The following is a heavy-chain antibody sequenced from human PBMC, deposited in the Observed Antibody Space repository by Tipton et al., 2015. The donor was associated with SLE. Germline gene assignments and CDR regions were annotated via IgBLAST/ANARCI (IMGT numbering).Heavy chain of an antibody. D-gene: IGHD1-7*01. CDR1: GFIFNNYW. J-gene: IGHJ4*02. V-gene: IGHV3-7*01. Sequence: SLRLSCAASGFIFNNYWMTWVRQAPGKGLEWVAIINEDGSEKYYVDSVKGRFTISRDNAKNSLFLQMNSLRVEDTAVYYCARDVTYGTNYWGQGTLVTVSS. CDR2: INEDGSEK. CDR3: ARDVTYGTNY.